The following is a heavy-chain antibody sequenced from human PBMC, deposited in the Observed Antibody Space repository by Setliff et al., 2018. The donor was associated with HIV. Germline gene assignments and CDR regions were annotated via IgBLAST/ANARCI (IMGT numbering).Heavy chain of an antibody. V-gene: IGHV1-18*01. D-gene: IGHD3-22*01. Sequence: GASVKVSCKASGYTFTSYGISWVRQAPGQGLEWMGWISAYNGNTNYAQKLQGRVTMTTDTSTRTAYMELRSLRSDDTAVYYCARDGEYYYDSSGPVFDPWGQGTLVTVSS. CDR1: GYTFTSYG. CDR2: ISAYNGNT. CDR3: ARDGEYYYDSSGPVFDP. J-gene: IGHJ5*02.